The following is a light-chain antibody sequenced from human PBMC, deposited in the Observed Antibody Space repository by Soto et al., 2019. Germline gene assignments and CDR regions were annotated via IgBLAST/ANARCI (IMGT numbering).Light chain of an antibody. V-gene: IGKV3D-20*01. Sequence: DIVLTQSPATLSLSPGERVTLYCGASQRVSGGFLAWYQQKPGLAPRLILYDTSFRATGIPDRFSGSGSGTDFTLTISRLDPDDFATYYCQQYNSYSPWTFGQGTKVE. CDR2: DTS. J-gene: IGKJ1*01. CDR3: QQYNSYSPWT. CDR1: QRVSGGF.